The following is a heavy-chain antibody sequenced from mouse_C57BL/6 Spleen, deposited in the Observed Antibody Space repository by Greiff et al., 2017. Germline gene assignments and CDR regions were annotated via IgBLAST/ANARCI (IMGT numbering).Heavy chain of an antibody. CDR3: ASEGYGIPYAMDY. CDR2: ITPSSGYT. D-gene: IGHD2-1*01. J-gene: IGHJ4*01. CDR1: GYTFTSYT. Sequence: QVQLQQSGAELARPGASVKMSCKASGYTFTSYTMHWVKQRPGQGLEWIGYITPSSGYTKYNQKFKDKATLTADKSSSTAYMQLNSLTSEDSAVYYCASEGYGIPYAMDYWGQGTSVTVSS. V-gene: IGHV1-4*01.